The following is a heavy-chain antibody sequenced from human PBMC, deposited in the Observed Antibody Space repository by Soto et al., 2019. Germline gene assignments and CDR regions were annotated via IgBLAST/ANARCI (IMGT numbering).Heavy chain of an antibody. Sequence: SETLSLTCTVSGGSISSYYWSWVRQPPGKGLEWIGYIHYSGSTKYNPSLKSRVTISADTSKNQFSLKLSSVTAADTAVYYCARGHYDFWSAYFATIDYWGQGTLVTVSS. CDR3: ARGHYDFWSAYFATIDY. CDR2: IHYSGST. D-gene: IGHD3-3*01. V-gene: IGHV4-59*08. J-gene: IGHJ4*02. CDR1: GGSISSYY.